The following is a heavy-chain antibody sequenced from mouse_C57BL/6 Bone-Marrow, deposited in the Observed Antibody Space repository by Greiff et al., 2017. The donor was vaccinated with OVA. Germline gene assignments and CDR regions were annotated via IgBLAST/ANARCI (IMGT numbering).Heavy chain of an antibody. Sequence: QVQLQQPGAELVRPGTSVKLSCKASGYTFTSYWMHWVKQRPGQGLEWIGVIDPSDSYTNYNQKFKGKATLTVDTSSSTAYMQLSSLTSEDSAVYCCARSGDYGFAYWGQGTLVTVSA. D-gene: IGHD2-4*01. CDR1: GYTFTSYW. CDR2: IDPSDSYT. CDR3: ARSGDYGFAY. J-gene: IGHJ3*01. V-gene: IGHV1-59*01.